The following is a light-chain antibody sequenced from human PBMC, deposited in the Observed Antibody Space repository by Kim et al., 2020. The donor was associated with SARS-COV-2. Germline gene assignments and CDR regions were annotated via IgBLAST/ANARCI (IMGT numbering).Light chain of an antibody. Sequence: EIVMTQSPVTLSVSPGERATLSCRASQSVSSNLAWYQQKPGQASRLLIYGASTRATGIPARFSGSGSGTEFTLTISSLQSEDFAVYYCQQYDDWPRTFGQGTKVDIK. J-gene: IGKJ1*01. CDR3: QQYDDWPRT. CDR1: QSVSSN. V-gene: IGKV3-15*01. CDR2: GAS.